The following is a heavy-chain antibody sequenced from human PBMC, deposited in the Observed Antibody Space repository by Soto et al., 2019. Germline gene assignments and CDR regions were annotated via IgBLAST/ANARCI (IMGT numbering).Heavy chain of an antibody. CDR3: ESLYYGGYPFDY. Sequence: QLQLQESGPGLVKPSETLSLTCTVSGGSISSSSYYWGWIRQPPGKGLEWIGRIYYSGSTYDNPSLNSRVTISEDTSKNQFSLKMGYVTAADTAVYYCESLYYGGYPFDYWGQGTLVTVSS. CDR2: IYYSGST. CDR1: GGSISSSSYY. J-gene: IGHJ4*02. V-gene: IGHV4-39*01. D-gene: IGHD4-17*01.